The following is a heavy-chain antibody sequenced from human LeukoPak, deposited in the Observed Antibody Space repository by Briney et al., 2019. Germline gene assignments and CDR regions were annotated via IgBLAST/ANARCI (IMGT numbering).Heavy chain of an antibody. D-gene: IGHD6-13*01. CDR1: GFTFSSSW. J-gene: IGHJ2*01. CDR2: IIGDGSLI. Sequence: GGSLRLSCAASGFTFSSSWMHWVRQVPGKGLVWVSCIIGDGSLIHYADSVKGRFTISRDNAKNSLYLQMNSLRAEDTAVYFCASPFAIAAAGTDWYFDLWGRGTLVTVSS. CDR3: ASPFAIAAAGTDWYFDL. V-gene: IGHV3-74*01.